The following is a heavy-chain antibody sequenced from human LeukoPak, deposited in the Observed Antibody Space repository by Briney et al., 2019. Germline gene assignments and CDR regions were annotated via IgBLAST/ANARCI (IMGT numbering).Heavy chain of an antibody. CDR3: AKGLTSFCSSTSCFPGRYWYFDL. CDR1: GFTFSSYA. J-gene: IGHJ2*01. V-gene: IGHV3-23*01. Sequence: AGGSLRLSCAASGFTFSSYAMSWVRQAPGKGLEWVSSIVGTGVSRDYADSVKGRFTVSRDNSNNTMYLQMNSLRAEDTAVYYCAKGLTSFCSSTSCFPGRYWYFDLWGRGTLVTVSS. D-gene: IGHD2-2*01. CDR2: IVGTGVSR.